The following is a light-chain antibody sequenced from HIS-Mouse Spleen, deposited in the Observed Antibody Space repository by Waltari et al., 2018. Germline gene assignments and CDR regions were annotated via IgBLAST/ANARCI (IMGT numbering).Light chain of an antibody. CDR2: DVS. J-gene: IGLJ2*01. V-gene: IGLV2-11*01. CDR1: SSDVGGYNY. Sequence: QSALTQPRSVSGSPGQSVTISCTGTSSDVGGYNYVSWYQQHPGNAPQPMIYDVSKRPSGVPDRFSGSKSGNTASLTISGLQAEDEADYYCCSYAGSYTVVFGGGTKLTVL. CDR3: CSYAGSYTVV.